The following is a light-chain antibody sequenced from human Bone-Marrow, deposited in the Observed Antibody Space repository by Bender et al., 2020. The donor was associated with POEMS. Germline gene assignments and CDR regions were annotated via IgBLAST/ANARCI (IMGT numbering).Light chain of an antibody. Sequence: QSVPTQPPSVSGAPGQTVTISCTGTSSNMGAGYGVNWYQQLPGTAPKLLIYNNENRPSGVPDRFSGSKSGTSASLAITGLQAEDEADYYCKSYDISLSGWVFGGGTKLTAL. CDR2: NNE. J-gene: IGLJ3*02. V-gene: IGLV1-40*01. CDR1: SSNMGAGYG. CDR3: KSYDISLSGWV.